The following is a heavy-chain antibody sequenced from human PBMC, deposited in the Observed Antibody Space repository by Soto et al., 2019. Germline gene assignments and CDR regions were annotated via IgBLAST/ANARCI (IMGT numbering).Heavy chain of an antibody. CDR2: ISAYNGNT. CDR1: GYTFTSYG. CDR3: AGDPRPYSSGWYSVY. V-gene: IGHV1-18*01. D-gene: IGHD6-19*01. J-gene: IGHJ4*02. Sequence: ASVKVSCKASGYTFTSYGISWVRQAPGQGLEWMGWISAYNGNTNYAQKLQGRVTMTTDTSTSTAYMELRSLRSDDTAVYYCAGDPRPYSSGWYSVYWGQGTLVTVSS.